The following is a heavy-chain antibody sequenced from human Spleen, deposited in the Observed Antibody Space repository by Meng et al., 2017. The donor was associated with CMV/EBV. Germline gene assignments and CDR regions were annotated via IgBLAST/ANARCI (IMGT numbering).Heavy chain of an antibody. V-gene: IGHV3-11*05. D-gene: IGHD3-10*02. Sequence: VQLVACWGGVVKPGGALRLSCAASGFTFSDYYMSWIRQAPGKGLEWVSYISSSSSYTNYADSVKGRFTISRDNAKNSLYLQMNSLRAEDTAVYYCARDMFGIDYWGQGTLVTVSS. J-gene: IGHJ4*02. CDR1: GFTFSDYY. CDR2: ISSSSSYT. CDR3: ARDMFGIDY.